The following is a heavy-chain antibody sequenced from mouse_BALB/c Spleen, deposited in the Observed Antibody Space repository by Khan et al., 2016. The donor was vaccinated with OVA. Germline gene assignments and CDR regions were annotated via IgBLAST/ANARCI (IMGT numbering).Heavy chain of an antibody. J-gene: IGHJ3*01. CDR1: GFTFSNYG. V-gene: IGHV5-6*01. Sequence: EVELVESGGDLVKPGGSLKLSCAASGFTFSNYGMSWVRQTPDKRLEWVATISSGGDYTYYPDSVKGRFTIFRDTAKNTLYLQMRSLKSADTAMYYCASHLTGSFAYWGQGTLVTVSA. D-gene: IGHD4-1*01. CDR3: ASHLTGSFAY. CDR2: ISSGGDYT.